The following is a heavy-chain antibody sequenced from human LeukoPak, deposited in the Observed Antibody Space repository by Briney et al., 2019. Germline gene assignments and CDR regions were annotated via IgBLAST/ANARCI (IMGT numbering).Heavy chain of an antibody. Sequence: ASVKVSCKASGGTFSSYAISWVRQAPGQGLEWMGRIIPNLGIANYAQKFQGRVTITADKSTSTAYMELSSLRSEDTAVYYCASRGGGVIVVDYWGQGTLVTVSS. CDR2: IIPNLGIA. J-gene: IGHJ4*02. D-gene: IGHD3-16*02. CDR1: GGTFSSYA. CDR3: ASRGGGVIVVDY. V-gene: IGHV1-69*04.